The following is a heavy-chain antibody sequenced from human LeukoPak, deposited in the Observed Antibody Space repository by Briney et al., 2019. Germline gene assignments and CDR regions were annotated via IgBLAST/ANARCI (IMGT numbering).Heavy chain of an antibody. CDR2: ISGSGDMT. J-gene: IGHJ4*02. V-gene: IGHV3-23*01. CDR3: ARDKGDYHTSGSLFVF. D-gene: IGHD3-22*01. Sequence: GGSLRLSCAASGFTFSSCAMSWVRQAPGKGLEWVSAISGSGDMTYYADSVKGRFSISRDNSKNTLYLQMNSLRAEDTAVYYCARDKGDYHTSGSLFVFGGQGTLVTVSS. CDR1: GFTFSSCA.